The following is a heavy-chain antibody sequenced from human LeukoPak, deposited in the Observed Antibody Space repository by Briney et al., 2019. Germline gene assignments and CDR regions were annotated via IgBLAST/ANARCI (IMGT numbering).Heavy chain of an antibody. CDR1: GFTFSSYA. D-gene: IGHD3-22*01. CDR2: IRGSGGST. Sequence: GRSLRLSWVAAGFTFSSYAMSWVRQPPGKGLELVSAIRGSGGSTYYADSVKGRFTISRDNSKGTVYLQMNRLRPEDTAVYYCAKDRDDSTGYYSRFDYWGQGMLVAVSS. J-gene: IGHJ4*02. V-gene: IGHV3-23*01. CDR3: AKDRDDSTGYYSRFDY.